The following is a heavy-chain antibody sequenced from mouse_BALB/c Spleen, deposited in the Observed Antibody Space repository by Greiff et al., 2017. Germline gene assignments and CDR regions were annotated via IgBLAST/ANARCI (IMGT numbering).Heavy chain of an antibody. CDR1: GYTFSSYW. Sequence: LVESGAELMKPGASVKISCKATGYTFSSYWIEWVKQRPGHGLEWIGEILPGSGSTNYNEKFKGKATFTADTSSNTAYMQLSSLTSEDSAVYYCARTYGYGAMDYWGQGTSVTVSS. CDR3: ARTYGYGAMDY. CDR2: ILPGSGST. D-gene: IGHD1-2*01. J-gene: IGHJ4*01. V-gene: IGHV1-9*01.